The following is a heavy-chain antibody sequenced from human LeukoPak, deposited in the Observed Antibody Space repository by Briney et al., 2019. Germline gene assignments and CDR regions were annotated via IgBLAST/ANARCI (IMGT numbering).Heavy chain of an antibody. D-gene: IGHD3-10*01. CDR2: IYSGGNT. Sequence: GGSLRLSCAASGFNTSSNYMTWVRQPPGKGLEWVSIIYSGGNTYYADSVKGRFTASRDNSKNTLYLQMNSLRAEDTAVYYCAKSGYWGQGSLVTVSS. CDR1: GFNTSSNY. J-gene: IGHJ4*02. CDR3: AKSGY. V-gene: IGHV3-53*01.